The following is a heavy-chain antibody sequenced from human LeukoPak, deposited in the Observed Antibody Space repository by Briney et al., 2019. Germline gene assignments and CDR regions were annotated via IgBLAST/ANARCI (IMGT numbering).Heavy chain of an antibody. V-gene: IGHV4-30-4*01. CDR1: GGSLSSGDYY. CDR3: ARNVLFDAFEI. Sequence: PSETLSLTCTVSGGSLSSGDYYWSWIRQPPGKDLEWIGYIYYSGSTYYNPSLKSRVTISVDTSKNQFSLKLSSVTAADTAVYYCARNVLFDAFEIWGQGTMVTVCS. CDR2: IYYSGST. D-gene: IGHD2/OR15-2a*01. J-gene: IGHJ3*02.